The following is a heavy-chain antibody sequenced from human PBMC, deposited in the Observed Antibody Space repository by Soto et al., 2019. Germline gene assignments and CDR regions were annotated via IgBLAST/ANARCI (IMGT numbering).Heavy chain of an antibody. J-gene: IGHJ4*02. CDR3: ARDQVRRDIVVVPAAPELDY. CDR2: ISYDGSNK. CDR1: GFTFSSYA. Sequence: PWGSLRLSCAASGFTFSSYAMHWVRQAPGKGLEWVAVISYDGSNKYYADSVKGRFTISRDNSKNTLYLQMNSPRAEDTAVYYCARDQVRRDIVVVPAAPELDYWGQGTLVTVSS. V-gene: IGHV3-30-3*01. D-gene: IGHD2-2*01.